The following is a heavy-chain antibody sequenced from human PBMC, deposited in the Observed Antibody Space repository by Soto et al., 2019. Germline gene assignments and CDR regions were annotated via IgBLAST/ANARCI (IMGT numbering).Heavy chain of an antibody. V-gene: IGHV5-10-1*01. CDR3: AAWDSSSWYYYGMDV. J-gene: IGHJ6*02. CDR2: IDPSDSYT. CDR1: GYSFTSYW. D-gene: IGHD6-13*01. Sequence: GESLKISCKGSGYSFTSYWIGWVRQMPGKGLEWMGRIDPSDSYTNYSPSFQGHVTISADKSISTAYLQWSSLKASDTAMYYCAAWDSSSWYYYGMDVWGQGTTVTVSS.